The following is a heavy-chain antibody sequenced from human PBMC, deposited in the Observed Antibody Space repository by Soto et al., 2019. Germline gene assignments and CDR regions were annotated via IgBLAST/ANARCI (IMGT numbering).Heavy chain of an antibody. CDR1: GGSVSSGSYY. D-gene: IGHD1-26*01. Sequence: QVQLQESGPGLVKPSETLSLTCTVSGGSVSSGSYYWSWSRQPPGKGLEWIGYIYYSGSTNYNPSLKSRVTISVDTSKNQFSLKLSSVTAADTAVYYCARVSSGSYMYYFDYWGQGTLVTVSS. CDR2: IYYSGST. CDR3: ARVSSGSYMYYFDY. V-gene: IGHV4-61*01. J-gene: IGHJ4*02.